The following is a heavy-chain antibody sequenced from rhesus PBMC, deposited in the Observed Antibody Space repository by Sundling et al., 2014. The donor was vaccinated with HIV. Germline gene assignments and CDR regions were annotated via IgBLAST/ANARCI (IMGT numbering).Heavy chain of an antibody. V-gene: IGHV4-165*01. CDR1: GGSFGGYY. CDR2: ISGSLGST. J-gene: IGHJ2*01. CDR3: TSSVTGTTRYFDL. Sequence: QVQLQESGPGLVKPSETLSLTCAVSGGSFGGYYWGWIRQPPGKGLEWIGSISGSLGSTDYNPSLKSRVTISTDTSKNHFSLKLSSVTAADTAVYYCTSSVTGTTRYFDLWGPGTPITISS. D-gene: IGHD1-26*01.